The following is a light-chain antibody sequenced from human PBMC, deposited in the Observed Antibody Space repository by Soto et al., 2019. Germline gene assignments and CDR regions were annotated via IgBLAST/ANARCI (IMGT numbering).Light chain of an antibody. CDR2: GGS. Sequence: EIVLTQSPGTLSLSPGERAALSCRASQSVSSNHLAWYQQKPGQAPRLLIYGGSSRATGIPVRFSGSGSETDFTLTISRLEPEDFAVYYCQQYGSSPPTFGQGTKVDI. J-gene: IGKJ1*01. CDR3: QQYGSSPPT. V-gene: IGKV3-20*01. CDR1: QSVSSNH.